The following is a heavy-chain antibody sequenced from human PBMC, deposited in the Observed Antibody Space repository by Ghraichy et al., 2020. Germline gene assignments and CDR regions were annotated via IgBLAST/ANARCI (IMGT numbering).Heavy chain of an antibody. CDR3: ARVVGVIVLVVAATYYGMDG. D-gene: IGHD2-15*01. CDR1: GFTFNSYA. V-gene: IGHV3-33*01. J-gene: IGHJ6*01. CDR2: IWKDGSYK. Sequence: GGSLRLSCAASGFTFNSYAMHWVRQAPGKGLEWVAVIWKDGSYKYSADSVKGRFTISRDNSKNTLYLQMNSLRAEDTAVYYCARVVGVIVLVVAATYYGMDGGGKGTTGT.